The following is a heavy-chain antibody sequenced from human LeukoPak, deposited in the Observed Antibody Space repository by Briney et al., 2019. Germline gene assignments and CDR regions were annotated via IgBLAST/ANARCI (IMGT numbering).Heavy chain of an antibody. V-gene: IGHV4-4*07. CDR2: IYASGRT. D-gene: IGHD3-10*01. J-gene: IGHJ6*03. CDR3: ARSTTQGTMVRGVYYYYYMDV. Sequence: PSETLSLTCTVSDGSISAYYWSWIRQPAGKGLEWIGRIYASGRTNYNPSLKSRVTISVDTSKDQFSLSLSSVTAADTAVCYCARSTTQGTMVRGVYYYYYMDVWGKGTTVTVSS. CDR1: DGSISAYY.